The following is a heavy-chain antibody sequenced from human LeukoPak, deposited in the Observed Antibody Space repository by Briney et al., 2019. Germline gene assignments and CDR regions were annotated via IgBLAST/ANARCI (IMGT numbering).Heavy chain of an antibody. CDR2: ISDSGGRT. Sequence: GGSLRLSCAASGFIFSNYAMSWVRQAPGKGLEWVSAISDSGGRTYYADSVKGRLTISRDNSKNTLYLQMNSLRAEDTAVYYCAKGENGGYYEDAFDIWGQGTMVTVSS. CDR3: AKGENGGYYEDAFDI. CDR1: GFIFSNYA. D-gene: IGHD3-22*01. J-gene: IGHJ3*02. V-gene: IGHV3-23*01.